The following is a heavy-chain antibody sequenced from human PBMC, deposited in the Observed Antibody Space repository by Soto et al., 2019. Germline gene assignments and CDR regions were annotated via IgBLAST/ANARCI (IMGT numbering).Heavy chain of an antibody. CDR3: ASLYSYGPLNDGSDY. Sequence: QVQLQESGPGLVKPSGTLSLTCAVSGGSISSSNWWSWVRQPPGKGLEWIGEIYHSGSTNYHPSLKSRVTISVDKSKNQFSLKLSSVTAADTGVYYCASLYSYGPLNDGSDYWGQGTLVTVSS. V-gene: IGHV4-4*02. CDR2: IYHSGST. D-gene: IGHD5-18*01. J-gene: IGHJ4*02. CDR1: GGSISSSNW.